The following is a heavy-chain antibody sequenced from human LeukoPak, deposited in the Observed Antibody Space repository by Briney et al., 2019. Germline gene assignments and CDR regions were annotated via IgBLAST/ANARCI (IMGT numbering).Heavy chain of an antibody. CDR3: AKGPRDYYDSSGYYRYYYYYYMDV. D-gene: IGHD3-22*01. CDR2: IRYDGGNK. V-gene: IGHV3-30*02. Sequence: GGSLRLSCAASGFTFSSYGMHWVRQAPGKGLEWVAFIRYDGGNKYYADSVKGRFTISRDNSKNTLYLQMNSLRAEDTAVYYCAKGPRDYYDSSGYYRYYYYYYMDVWGKGTTVTVSS. CDR1: GFTFSSYG. J-gene: IGHJ6*03.